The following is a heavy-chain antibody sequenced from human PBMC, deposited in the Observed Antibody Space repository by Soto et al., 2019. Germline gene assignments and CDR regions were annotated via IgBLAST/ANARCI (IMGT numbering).Heavy chain of an antibody. V-gene: IGHV3-23*01. D-gene: IGHD6-13*01. J-gene: IGHJ4*02. CDR1: GFSYSSYA. CDR3: VRSFTWYSEADY. Sequence: EGSLRLSCAASGFSYSSYALSWVRQAPGKGLEWVSSISGGGGDTSYADPVRGRFTISRDNSRYTLYLQMNSLRADDAAVYYCVRSFTWYSEADYWGQGALVTVSS. CDR2: ISGGGGDT.